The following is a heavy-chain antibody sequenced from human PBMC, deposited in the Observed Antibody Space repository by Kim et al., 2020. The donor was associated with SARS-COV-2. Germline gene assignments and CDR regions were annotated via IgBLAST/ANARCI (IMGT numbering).Heavy chain of an antibody. CDR3: ATRYSTSYFDL. J-gene: IGHJ2*01. V-gene: IGHV7-4-1*02. Sequence: NQAHAQGFTGRFVFSLDTSVSTAYLQISSLRAEDTAVYYCATRYSTSYFDLWGRGTLVTVSS. CDR2: NQ. D-gene: IGHD6-13*01.